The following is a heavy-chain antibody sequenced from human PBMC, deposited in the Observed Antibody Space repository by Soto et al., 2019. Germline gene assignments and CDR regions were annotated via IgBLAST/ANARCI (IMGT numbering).Heavy chain of an antibody. CDR2: INHSGST. J-gene: IGHJ4*02. CDR1: GGSFSGYY. CDR3: ARGYYDFWSGYLDERKNDDY. V-gene: IGHV4-34*01. D-gene: IGHD3-3*01. Sequence: SETLSLTCAVYGGSFSGYYWSWIRQPPGKGLEWIGEINHSGSTNYNPSLKSRVTISVDTSKNQFSLKLSSVTAADTAVYYCARGYYDFWSGYLDERKNDDYWGQGTLVTVSS.